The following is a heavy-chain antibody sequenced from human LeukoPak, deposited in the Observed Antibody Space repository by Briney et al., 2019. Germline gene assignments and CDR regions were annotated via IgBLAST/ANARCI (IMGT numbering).Heavy chain of an antibody. Sequence: WIRQPPGKGLEWVASINPDGSQKLYVDSVKGRFTISRDNTKSSLYLQMNSLGAEDTAMYYCAKLLGTATTYDSWGQGTRVTVSS. V-gene: IGHV3-7*01. D-gene: IGHD5-24*01. J-gene: IGHJ4*02. CDR3: AKLLGTATTYDS. CDR2: INPDGSQK.